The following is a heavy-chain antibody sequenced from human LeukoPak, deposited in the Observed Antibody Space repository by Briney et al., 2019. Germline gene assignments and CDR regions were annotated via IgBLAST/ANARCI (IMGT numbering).Heavy chain of an antibody. J-gene: IGHJ5*02. Sequence: GGSLRLSCAASGFTFSSYAMSWVRQAPGKGLEWVSAISGSGGSTSYAQKFQGRVTMTRDMSTSTVYMELSSLRSEDTAVYYCAREAYCGGDCYSGEFDPWGQGTLVTVSS. CDR1: GFTFSSYA. D-gene: IGHD2-21*02. V-gene: IGHV3-23*01. CDR2: ISGSGGST. CDR3: AREAYCGGDCYSGEFDP.